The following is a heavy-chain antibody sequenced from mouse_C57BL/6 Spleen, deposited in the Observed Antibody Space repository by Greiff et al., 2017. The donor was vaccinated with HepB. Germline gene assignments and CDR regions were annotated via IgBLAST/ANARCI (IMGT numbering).Heavy chain of an antibody. V-gene: IGHV1-22*01. J-gene: IGHJ3*01. D-gene: IGHD1-1*01. CDR3: ARGSGSSYLAWFAY. CDR1: GYTFTDYN. CDR2: INPNNGGT. Sequence: VQLQQSGPELVKPGASVKMSCKASGYTFTDYNMHWVKQSHGKSLEWIGYINPNNGGTSYNQKFKGKATLTVHKSSSTAYMELRSLTSEDSAVYYCARGSGSSYLAWFAYWGQGTLVTVSA.